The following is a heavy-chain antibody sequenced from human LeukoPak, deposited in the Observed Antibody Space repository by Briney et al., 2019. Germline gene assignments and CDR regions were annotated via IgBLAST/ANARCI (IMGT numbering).Heavy chain of an antibody. CDR3: ARDLYYYGSGNYVPGLPDY. CDR2: INVGSST. J-gene: IGHJ4*02. D-gene: IGHD3-10*01. V-gene: IGHV3-74*01. Sequence: PGGSLRLSCTASGFTFTSYWMHWVRQAPGEGLVWVSRINVGSSTAYADSVKGRFTISRDNAKNTLYLQMNSLRAEDTAVYYCARDLYYYGSGNYVPGLPDYWGQGTLVTVSS. CDR1: GFTFTSYW.